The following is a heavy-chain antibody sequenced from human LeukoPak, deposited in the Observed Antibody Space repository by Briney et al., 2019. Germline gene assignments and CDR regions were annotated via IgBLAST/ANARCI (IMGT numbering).Heavy chain of an antibody. V-gene: IGHV3-33*01. CDR1: GFTFSSYG. Sequence: GGSLRLSCAASGFTFSSYGMHWVRHAPGKGLEWVAVIRYDGSDKYYSDSVKGRFTISRDNSKNTLYLQMNSLRAEDTAVYYCARAIPYGSGGSCYAVEYWGQGTLVTVSS. J-gene: IGHJ4*02. CDR2: IRYDGSDK. CDR3: ARAIPYGSGGSCYAVEY. D-gene: IGHD2-15*01.